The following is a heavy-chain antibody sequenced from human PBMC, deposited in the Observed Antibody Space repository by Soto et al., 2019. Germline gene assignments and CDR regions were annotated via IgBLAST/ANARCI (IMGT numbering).Heavy chain of an antibody. CDR3: TQVTSTCGGIIGLDAFDV. J-gene: IGHJ3*01. D-gene: IGHD3-16*02. Sequence: QITLKESGRTLVEPTQTLTLTCTFSGFSLTTKGVGVGWIRQPPGQALEWLAVIYWDNDRRYSPCLRSRLDITKETYNNQGILTMTNLDPVDTGTNYCTQVTSTCGGIIGLDAFDVWGQGAVVTVTS. V-gene: IGHV2-5*02. CDR2: IYWDNDR. CDR1: GFSLTTKGVG.